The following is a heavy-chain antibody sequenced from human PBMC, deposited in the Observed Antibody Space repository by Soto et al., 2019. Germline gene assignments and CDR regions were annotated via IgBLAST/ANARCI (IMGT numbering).Heavy chain of an antibody. Sequence: PGGSLRVSCAASGFTFSSDWMHWVRQAPGKGLVWVSRINSDGSSTSYADSVKGRFTISRDNAKNTLYLQMNSLRAEDTAVYYCARDPLVEAVAGPNWFDPWGQGTLVTVSS. V-gene: IGHV3-74*01. J-gene: IGHJ5*02. CDR3: ARDPLVEAVAGPNWFDP. CDR2: INSDGSST. D-gene: IGHD6-19*01. CDR1: GFTFSSDW.